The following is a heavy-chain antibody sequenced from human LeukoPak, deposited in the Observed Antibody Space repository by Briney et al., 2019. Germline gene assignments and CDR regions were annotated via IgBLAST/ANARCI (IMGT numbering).Heavy chain of an antibody. D-gene: IGHD5-18*01. Sequence: PSETLSLTCTVSGGSISSYYWSWIRQPPGKGLEWIGYIYYSGSTNYNPSLKSRVTISVDTSKNQFSLKLNFVTAADTAVYYCARGRGYSYAFDPWGQGTLVTVSS. CDR3: ARGRGYSYAFDP. CDR2: IYYSGST. CDR1: GGSISSYY. V-gene: IGHV4-59*12. J-gene: IGHJ5*02.